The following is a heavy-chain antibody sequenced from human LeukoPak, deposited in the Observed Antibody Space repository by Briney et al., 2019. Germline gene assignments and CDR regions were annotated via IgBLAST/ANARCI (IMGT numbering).Heavy chain of an antibody. CDR3: ARGGDSFGYYYDSSGYYYGHFDY. D-gene: IGHD3-22*01. J-gene: IGHJ4*02. CDR2: INPYSGGT. Sequence: ASVKVSCKASGYTFTGYYMHWVRQAPGQGLEWMGWINPYSGGTNYAQKFQGRVTMTRDTSISTAYMELSRLRSDDTAVYYCARGGDSFGYYYDSSGYYYGHFDYWGQGTLVTVSS. V-gene: IGHV1-2*02. CDR1: GYTFTGYY.